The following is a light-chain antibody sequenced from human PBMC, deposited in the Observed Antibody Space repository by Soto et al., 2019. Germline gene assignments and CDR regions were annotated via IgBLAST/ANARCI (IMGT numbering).Light chain of an antibody. J-gene: IGLJ2*01. CDR1: TGAVTSGHY. V-gene: IGLV7-46*01. CDR3: LLSYSGAREV. Sequence: QAVVTQEPSLTVSPGGTVTLTCGSSTGAVTSGHYPYWFQQKPGQAPRTLIYDTSNKHSWTPARFSGSLVGGKAALTLSGAQPEDDADYYCLLSYSGAREVFGGGTKLTVL. CDR2: DTS.